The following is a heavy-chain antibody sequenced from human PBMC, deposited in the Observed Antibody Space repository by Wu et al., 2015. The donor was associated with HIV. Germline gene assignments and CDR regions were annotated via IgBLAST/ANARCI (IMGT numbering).Heavy chain of an antibody. V-gene: IGHV1-2*02. J-gene: IGHJ1*01. CDR3: ARVHLSSIPLEYFHH. D-gene: IGHD2-2*01. CDR2: INPNSGGT. CDR1: GYTFTGYY. Sequence: QVQLVQSGAEVKKPGASVKVSCKASGYTFTGYYMHWVRQAPGQGLEWMGWINPNSGGTNYAQKFQGRVTMTRDTSISTAYMELSRLRSDDTAVYFCARVHLSSIPLEYFHHWGQGTLVTVSS.